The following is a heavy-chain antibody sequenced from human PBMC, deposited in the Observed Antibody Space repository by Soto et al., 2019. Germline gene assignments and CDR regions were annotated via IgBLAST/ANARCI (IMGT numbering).Heavy chain of an antibody. Sequence: SETLSLTCTVSGGSVSSGSYYWSWIRQPPGKGLEWIGYIYYSGSTNYNPSLKSRVTISVDTSKNQFSLKMRSVTAADTAVYYCAREGVTPSYYYYYGMDVWGQGTTVTVSS. CDR3: AREGVTPSYYYYYGMDV. J-gene: IGHJ6*02. CDR1: GGSVSSGSYY. D-gene: IGHD5-18*01. V-gene: IGHV4-61*01. CDR2: IYYSGST.